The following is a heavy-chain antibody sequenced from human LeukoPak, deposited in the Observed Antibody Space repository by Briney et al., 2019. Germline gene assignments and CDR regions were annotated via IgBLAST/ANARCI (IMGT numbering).Heavy chain of an antibody. V-gene: IGHV3-7*03. D-gene: IGHD3-10*01. CDR1: GFTFSHFW. CDR3: AKAGGWFGELLQTSADNWFDP. CDR2: IKKTGSET. J-gene: IGHJ5*02. Sequence: GGSLRLSCAASGFTFSHFWMSWVRQAPGKGLEWVAYIKKTGSETYYVDSVKGRFTITRDNTRNSLFLQMNSLRAEDTAVYYCAKAGGWFGELLQTSADNWFDPWGQGTLVTVSS.